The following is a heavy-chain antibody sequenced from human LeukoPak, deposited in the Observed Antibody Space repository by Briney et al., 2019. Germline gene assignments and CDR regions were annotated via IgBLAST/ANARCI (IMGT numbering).Heavy chain of an antibody. Sequence: SETLSLTCTVSGAPFSSYYWNLIRQPPGKGLEWIGSIYYSGSTYYNPSLKSRVTISVDTSKNQFSLKLSSVTAADTAVYYCARAAKKGYCSSTSCNNWFDPWGQGTLVTVSS. CDR1: GAPFSSYY. CDR3: ARAAKKGYCSSTSCNNWFDP. J-gene: IGHJ5*02. CDR2: IYYSGST. V-gene: IGHV4-59*05. D-gene: IGHD2-2*01.